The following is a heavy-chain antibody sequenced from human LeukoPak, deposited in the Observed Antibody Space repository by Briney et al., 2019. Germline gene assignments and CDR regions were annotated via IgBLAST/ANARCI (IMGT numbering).Heavy chain of an antibody. Sequence: PSETLSLTCTVSGGSISSSSYYWGWIRQPPGKGLEWIGSIYYSGSTYYNPSLKSRVTISVDTSKNQFSLKLSSVTAADTAVYYCATPLLGYYDSSGQLYYFDYWGQGTLVTVSS. V-gene: IGHV4-39*01. CDR1: GGSISSSSYY. CDR3: ATPLLGYYDSSGQLYYFDY. CDR2: IYYSGST. D-gene: IGHD3-22*01. J-gene: IGHJ4*02.